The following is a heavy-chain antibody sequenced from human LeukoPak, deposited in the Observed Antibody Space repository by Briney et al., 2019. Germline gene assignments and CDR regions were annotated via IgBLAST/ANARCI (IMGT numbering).Heavy chain of an antibody. Sequence: GGSLRLSCEGSAFIFSGHWMNWVRQTPGKGLEWVASIKEDGSERQYVDSVKGRFSISRDNTKGSLFLQLNSLRAENTAVYYCARDHSDYGGNIDYWGQGTLVTVSS. CDR3: ARDHSDYGGNIDY. J-gene: IGHJ4*02. CDR1: AFIFSGHW. D-gene: IGHD4-23*01. CDR2: IKEDGSER. V-gene: IGHV3-7*03.